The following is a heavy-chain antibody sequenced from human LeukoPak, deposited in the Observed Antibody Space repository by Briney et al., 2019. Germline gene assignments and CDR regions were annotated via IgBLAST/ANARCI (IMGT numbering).Heavy chain of an antibody. CDR2: ISSSSSVI. D-gene: IGHD1-26*01. J-gene: IGHJ4*02. Sequence: GGSLRLSCAASGFTFSNYSMNWVRQAPGKGLEWVSYISSSSSVIYYADSVKGRFTISRDNAKNSLYLQMNSLRAEDTAVYYCARSPLSGSPYWGQGTLVTVSS. V-gene: IGHV3-48*01. CDR3: ARSPLSGSPY. CDR1: GFTFSNYS.